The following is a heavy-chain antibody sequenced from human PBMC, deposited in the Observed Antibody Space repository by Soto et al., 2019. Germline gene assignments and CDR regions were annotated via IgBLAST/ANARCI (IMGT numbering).Heavy chain of an antibody. Sequence: PSETLSLTCTVSGGSISSYASFWSWIRQLPGKGPEWIAFISYSGTTSHNPSLQSRVTVSADTSKSQFSLNLTSVTAADTAVCYCARGGASSKWFAPWGQGIPVTVSS. D-gene: IGHD2-15*01. CDR2: ISYSGTT. V-gene: IGHV4-31*03. J-gene: IGHJ5*02. CDR3: ARGGASSKWFAP. CDR1: GGSISSYASF.